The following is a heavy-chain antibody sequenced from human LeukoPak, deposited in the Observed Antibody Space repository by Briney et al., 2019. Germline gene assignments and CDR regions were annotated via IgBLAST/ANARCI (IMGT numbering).Heavy chain of an antibody. CDR1: GYTFTGYY. J-gene: IGHJ4*02. Sequence: ASVKVSCKASGYTFTGYYMHWVRQAPGQGLEWMGWINPNSGGTNYAQKFQGRVTMTRDTSISTAYMELSRLRSDDTAVYYCARGDYTYYYGSGSYLDWGQGTLVTVSS. V-gene: IGHV1-2*02. CDR2: INPNSGGT. D-gene: IGHD3-10*01. CDR3: ARGDYTYYYGSGSYLD.